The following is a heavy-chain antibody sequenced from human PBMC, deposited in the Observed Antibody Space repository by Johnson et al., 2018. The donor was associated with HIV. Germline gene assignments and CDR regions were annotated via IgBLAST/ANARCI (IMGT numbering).Heavy chain of an antibody. CDR3: ARVGWATSDAFDI. CDR2: INWNGGST. CDR1: GFTYSSYA. D-gene: IGHD5-12*01. V-gene: IGHV3-20*04. J-gene: IGHJ3*02. Sequence: VQLVESGGGVVQPGRSLRLSCVVSGFTYSSYAMHWVRQASGKGLEWVSGINWNGGSTGYADSVKGRFTISRDNAKNSMYLQMNSLRAEDTALYYCARVGWATSDAFDIWGQGTMVTVSS.